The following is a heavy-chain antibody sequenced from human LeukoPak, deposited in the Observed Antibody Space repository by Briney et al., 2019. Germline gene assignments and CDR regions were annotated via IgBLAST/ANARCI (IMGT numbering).Heavy chain of an antibody. CDR3: ARQTTSSWYLNRAYMDV. CDR1: GYSFTNYW. CDR2: IYPGDSDT. J-gene: IGHJ6*03. V-gene: IGHV5-51*01. Sequence: GESLKISCKGSGYSFTNYWIGWVRQMPGKGLEWMGIIYPGDSDTRYSPSFQGQVTISADKSTNTAYLQWSSLKASDTAMYFCARQTTSSWYLNRAYMDVWGKGTTVTVSS. D-gene: IGHD6-13*01.